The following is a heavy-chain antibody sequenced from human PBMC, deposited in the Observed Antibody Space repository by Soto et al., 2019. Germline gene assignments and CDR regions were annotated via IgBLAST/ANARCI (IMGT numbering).Heavy chain of an antibody. V-gene: IGHV3-23*01. CDR3: AKKDGTAGRHDAFDV. J-gene: IGHJ3*01. Sequence: GGSLRLSCTASGFTFRNYAMSWVRQAPGKGLEWVSSVTGGGDTTYYADSVKGRFTISRDNSKNTLYLQMNSLRAEDTALYYCAKKDGTAGRHDAFDVWGRGTMVTVSS. D-gene: IGHD2-21*02. CDR1: GFTFRNYA. CDR2: VTGGGDTT.